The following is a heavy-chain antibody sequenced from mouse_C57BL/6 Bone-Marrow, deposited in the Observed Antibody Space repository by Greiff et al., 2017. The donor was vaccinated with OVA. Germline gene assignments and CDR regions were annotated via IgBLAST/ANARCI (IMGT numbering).Heavy chain of an antibody. CDR3: ARRGDSNYVRWYFDY. Sequence: VQLKESGGGLVQPGESLKLSCESNEYEFPSHDMSWVRKTPEKRLELVAAINSDGGSTYYPDTMERRFIISRDNTKKTLYLQMSSLRSEDTALYYCARRGDSNYVRWYFDYWGQGTTLTVSS. J-gene: IGHJ2*01. CDR1: EYEFPSHD. V-gene: IGHV5-2*01. D-gene: IGHD2-5*01. CDR2: INSDGGST.